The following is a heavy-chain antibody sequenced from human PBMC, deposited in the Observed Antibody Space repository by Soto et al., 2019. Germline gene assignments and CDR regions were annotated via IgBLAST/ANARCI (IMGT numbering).Heavy chain of an antibody. CDR3: ARDNCSGGSCYSDARMDV. D-gene: IGHD2-15*01. CDR1: GYTFTSYG. V-gene: IGHV1-18*04. J-gene: IGHJ6*02. Sequence: ASVKVSCKASGYTFTSYGISWVRQAPGQGLEWMGWISAYNGNTNYAQKLQGRVTMTTDTSTSTAYMELRSLRSDDTAVYYCARDNCSGGSCYSDARMDVWGQGTKATVSS. CDR2: ISAYNGNT.